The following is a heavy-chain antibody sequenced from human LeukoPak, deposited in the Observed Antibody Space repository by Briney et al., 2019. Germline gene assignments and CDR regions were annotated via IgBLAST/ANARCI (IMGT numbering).Heavy chain of an antibody. CDR2: IYHSGST. D-gene: IGHD6-13*01. CDR1: GGSISSGGYY. J-gene: IGHJ5*02. V-gene: IGHV4-30-2*01. CDR3: ARDLAAGPGP. Sequence: SQTLSLTCTVSGGSISSGGYYWSWIRQPPGKGLEWIGYIYHSGSTNYNPSLKSRVTISVDASKNQFSLKLSSVTAADTAVYYCARDLAAGPGPWGQGTLVTVSS.